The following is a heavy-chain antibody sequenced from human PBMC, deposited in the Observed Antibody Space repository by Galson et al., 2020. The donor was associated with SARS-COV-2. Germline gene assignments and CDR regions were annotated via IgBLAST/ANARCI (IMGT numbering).Heavy chain of an antibody. V-gene: IGHV4-61*02. CDR2: IYTSGST. J-gene: IGHJ5*02. CDR3: ARDSTVTPNWFDP. D-gene: IGHD4-17*01. CDR1: GGSISSGSYY. Sequence: SQTLSLTCTVSGGSISSGSYYWSWIRQPAGQGLEWIGRIYTSGSTNYNPSLNSRVTISVDTSKNQFSLKLSSVTAADTAVYYCARDSTVTPNWFDPWGQGTLVTVSS.